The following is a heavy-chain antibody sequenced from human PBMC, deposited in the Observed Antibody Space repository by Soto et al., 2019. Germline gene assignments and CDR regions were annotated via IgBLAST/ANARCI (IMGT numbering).Heavy chain of an antibody. CDR3: ARDKGWAVAGIE. CDR1: GFTFSDFG. J-gene: IGHJ4*02. Sequence: GGSLRLSCAVSGFTFSDFGMHWVRQAPGKGLERVALIWYHGGNEEYADSVKGRFSISRDNSKNTLYLQMNSLRAEDTAVYYCARDKGWAVAGIEWGQGALVTVSS. V-gene: IGHV3-33*01. D-gene: IGHD6-19*01. CDR2: IWYHGGNE.